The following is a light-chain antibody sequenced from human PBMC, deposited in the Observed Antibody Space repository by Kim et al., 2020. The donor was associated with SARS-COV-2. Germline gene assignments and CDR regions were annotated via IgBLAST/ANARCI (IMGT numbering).Light chain of an antibody. CDR1: SLRSHY. V-gene: IGLV3-19*01. Sequence: SSELTQDPAVSVALGQTVTITCQGDSLRSHYGSWYQQKPGQAPILLIYDINKRPSWTPDRFSASRSGSTASLTITGTQAEDEAHYYCNSRDTSPNHWVFGGGTQLTVL. CDR3: NSRDTSPNHWV. CDR2: DIN. J-gene: IGLJ3*02.